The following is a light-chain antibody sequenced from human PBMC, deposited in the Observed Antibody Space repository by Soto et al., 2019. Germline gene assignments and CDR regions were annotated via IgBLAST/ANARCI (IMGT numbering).Light chain of an antibody. CDR2: YDD. J-gene: IGLJ2*01. Sequence: QSVLTQPPSVSDAPRQRVTISCSGSTSNIGNNAVNWYQQLPGKAPKLLIYYDDLLPSGVSDRFSGSKSGTSASLAISGLQSDDEADYYCAAWDDSLNGVVFGGGTQLTVL. V-gene: IGLV1-36*01. CDR3: AAWDDSLNGVV. CDR1: TSNIGNNA.